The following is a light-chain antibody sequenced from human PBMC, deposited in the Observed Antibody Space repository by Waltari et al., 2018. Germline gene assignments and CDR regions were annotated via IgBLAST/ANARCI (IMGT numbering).Light chain of an antibody. J-gene: IGLJ2*01. CDR3: SSYTSSSTVV. V-gene: IGLV2-14*01. Sequence: QSALTHTASVSGSPGQPITIPCTGTSSDVGGYNYVSWYQQHPGKAPKLMIYDVSSRPSGVSNRFSGSKSGNTASLTISGLQAEDEADYYCSSYTSSSTVVFGGGTKLTVL. CDR1: SSDVGGYNY. CDR2: DVS.